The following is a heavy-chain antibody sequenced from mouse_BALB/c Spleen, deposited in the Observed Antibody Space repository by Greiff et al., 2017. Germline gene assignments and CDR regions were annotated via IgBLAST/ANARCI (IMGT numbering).Heavy chain of an antibody. CDR1: GFAFSSYD. CDR2: ISSGGGST. J-gene: IGHJ4*01. V-gene: IGHV5-12-1*01. Sequence: EVHLVESGGGLVKPGGSLKLSCAASGFAFSSYDMSWVRQTPEKRLEWVAYISSGGGSTYYPDTVKGRFTISRDNAKNTLYLQMSSLKSEDTAMYYCARCGYSAMGNWGEGASVTVSP. CDR3: ARCGYSAMGN. D-gene: IGHD2-2*01.